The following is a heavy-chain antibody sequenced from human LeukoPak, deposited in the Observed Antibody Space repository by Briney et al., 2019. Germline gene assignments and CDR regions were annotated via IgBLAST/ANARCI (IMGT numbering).Heavy chain of an antibody. J-gene: IGHJ6*03. Sequence: ASVKVSCKASGGTFSSYAISWVRQAPGQGLEWMGGIIPIFGTANYAQKFQGRVTITTDESTSTAYMELSSLRSEDTAVYYCARTMITKMTTVTTSCYYYYYMDVWGKGTTVTVSS. V-gene: IGHV1-69*05. CDR2: IIPIFGTA. CDR1: GGTFSSYA. CDR3: ARTMITKMTTVTTSCYYYYYMDV. D-gene: IGHD4-11*01.